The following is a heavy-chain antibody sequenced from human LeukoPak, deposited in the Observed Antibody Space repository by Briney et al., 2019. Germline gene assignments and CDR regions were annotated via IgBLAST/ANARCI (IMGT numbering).Heavy chain of an antibody. CDR1: GFAFSSYA. CDR3: ARDSSGYYRIAGRLDY. CDR2: ISYDGSNK. D-gene: IGHD3-22*01. J-gene: IGHJ4*02. Sequence: PGGSLRLSCAASGFAFSSYAMHWVRQAPGKGLEWVAVISYDGSNKYYADSVKGRFTISRDNSKNTLYLQMNSLRAEDTAVYYCARDSSGYYRIAGRLDYWGQGTLVTVSS. V-gene: IGHV3-30*01.